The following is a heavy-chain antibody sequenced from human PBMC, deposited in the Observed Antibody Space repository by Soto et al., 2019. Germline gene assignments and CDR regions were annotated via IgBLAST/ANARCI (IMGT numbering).Heavy chain of an antibody. CDR3: ARAPATNYDFWSGYYPFDY. CDR1: GGTFSSYA. Sequence: SVKVSCKASGGTFSSYAISWVRQAPGQGLEWMGGIIPIFGTANYAQKFQGRVTITADKSTSTAYMELSSLRSEGTAVYYCARAPATNYDFWSGYYPFDYWGQGTLVTVSS. J-gene: IGHJ4*02. CDR2: IIPIFGTA. D-gene: IGHD3-3*01. V-gene: IGHV1-69*06.